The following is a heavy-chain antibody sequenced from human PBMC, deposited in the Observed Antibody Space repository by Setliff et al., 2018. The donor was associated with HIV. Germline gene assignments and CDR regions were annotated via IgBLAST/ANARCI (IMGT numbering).Heavy chain of an antibody. J-gene: IGHJ5*02. CDR2: IYYSGTT. CDR1: GGLISSHIYQ. CDR3: ARLGGNWGYWFDP. V-gene: IGHV4-39*01. Sequence: PSETLSLTCTASGGLISSHIYQWGWIRQPPGKGLEWIGSIYYSGTTYYNPSLKSRLTISIDTSMNQFSLRLNALTAADTAVYYCARLGGNWGYWFDPWSQGTLVTVSS. D-gene: IGHD7-27*01.